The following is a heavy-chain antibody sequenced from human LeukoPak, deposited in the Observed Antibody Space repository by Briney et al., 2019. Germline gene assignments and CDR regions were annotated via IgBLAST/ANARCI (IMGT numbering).Heavy chain of an antibody. J-gene: IGHJ4*02. V-gene: IGHV4-59*12. CDR1: GGSISTYY. CDR3: ASAGHDGIGYKVC. CDR2: IYHSGSA. Sequence: KPSETLSLTCTVSGGSISTYYWSWIRQPPGKGLEWIGEIYHSGSANYNPSLESRVTISVDKSKNQFSLRLSSVTAADTAVYYCASAGHDGIGYKVCWGQGTLVTVSS. D-gene: IGHD3-22*01.